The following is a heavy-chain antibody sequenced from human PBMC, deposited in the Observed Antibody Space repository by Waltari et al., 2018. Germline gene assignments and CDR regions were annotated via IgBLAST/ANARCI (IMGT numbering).Heavy chain of an antibody. Sequence: QVQLQESGPGLVKPSETLSLTCTVSGYSISSGYYWGWIRQPPGKGLEWIGEINHSGSTNYNPSLKSRVTISVDTSKNQFSLKLSSVTAADTAVYYCARFRGQLVRIGWFDPWGQGTLVTVSS. CDR2: INHSGST. J-gene: IGHJ5*02. V-gene: IGHV4-38-2*02. CDR1: GYSISSGYY. CDR3: ARFRGQLVRIGWFDP. D-gene: IGHD6-6*01.